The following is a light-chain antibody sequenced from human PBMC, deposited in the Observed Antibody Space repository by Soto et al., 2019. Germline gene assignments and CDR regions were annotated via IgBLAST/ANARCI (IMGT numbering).Light chain of an antibody. V-gene: IGLV2-14*03. CDR1: SSDIGDYHY. CDR3: NSYSTSSTPYV. J-gene: IGLJ1*01. CDR2: DVT. Sequence: QSAPTQPASVSGSPGQSITISCTGTSSDIGDYHYVSWYQLLPGKAPKLLIYDVTNRPSGVSNRFSGSKSGNTASLTISGLQAEDEADYYCNSYSTSSTPYVFGTGTKVTVL.